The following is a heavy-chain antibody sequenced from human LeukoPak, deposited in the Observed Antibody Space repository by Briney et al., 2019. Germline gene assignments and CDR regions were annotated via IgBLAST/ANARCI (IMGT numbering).Heavy chain of an antibody. CDR1: GGSISSSSYY. CDR3: AREVRVYDSSGYRPYYFDY. J-gene: IGHJ4*02. D-gene: IGHD3-22*01. Sequence: SEPLSLTCTVSGGSISSSSYYWGWSRQPPGKELDWIGSVFYSGRTYYNPSLKSRVTISVDTSKNQFSLKLSSVPAADTAVYYCAREVRVYDSSGYRPYYFDYWGQGTLVTVSS. V-gene: IGHV4-39*07. CDR2: VFYSGRT.